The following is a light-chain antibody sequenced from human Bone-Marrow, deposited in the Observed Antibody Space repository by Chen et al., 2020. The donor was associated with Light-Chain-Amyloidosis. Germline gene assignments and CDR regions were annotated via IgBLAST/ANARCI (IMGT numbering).Light chain of an antibody. J-gene: IGLJ1*01. CDR3: SSYTITNTLV. CDR2: EVT. V-gene: IGLV2-14*01. CDR1: SSDVGGDNH. Sequence: QSALTQPASVSGSPGQSLTISCTGTSSDVGGDNHVSWYQQHPDKAPKRMIYEVTTRPSWVPDRFSGSKSDNTASLTISGLQTEDEADYFCSSYTITNTLVFGSGTRVTVL.